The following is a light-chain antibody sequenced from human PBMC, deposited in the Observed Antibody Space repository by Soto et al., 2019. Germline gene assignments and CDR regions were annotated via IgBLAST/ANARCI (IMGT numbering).Light chain of an antibody. J-gene: IGLJ3*02. V-gene: IGLV2-23*01. CDR1: SSDVGSYNL. CDR2: EGT. CDR3: CSYAGSSTWV. Sequence: CTGTSSDVGSYNLVSWYQQHPGKVPKLIIYEGTKRPSGLSNRFSGSKSGNTASLTISGIQAEDEADYYCCSYAGSSTWVFGGGTKLTVL.